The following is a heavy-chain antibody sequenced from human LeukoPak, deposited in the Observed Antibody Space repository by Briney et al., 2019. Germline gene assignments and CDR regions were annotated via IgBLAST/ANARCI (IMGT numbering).Heavy chain of an antibody. J-gene: IGHJ4*02. CDR3: ARDIGSGWYWIGGNY. D-gene: IGHD6-19*01. Sequence: DSVKVSCKASGYTFTDYYIHWVRQAPGHGIEWMGWIAPNSGDTNYAQRIQDRVTMTRDTSISTAYMELSRLKFDDTAVYYCARDIGSGWYWIGGNYWGQGTLVTVSS. CDR2: IAPNSGDT. CDR1: GYTFTDYY. V-gene: IGHV1-2*02.